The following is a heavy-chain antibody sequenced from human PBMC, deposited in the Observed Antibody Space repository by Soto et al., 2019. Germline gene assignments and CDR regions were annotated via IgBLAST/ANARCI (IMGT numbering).Heavy chain of an antibody. J-gene: IGHJ4*02. Sequence: EVQLVESGGGLVQPGGSLRLSCAASGFTFSSYWMHWVRQAPGKGLVWVSRINSDGSSISYADSVKGRFTIARDNAKNTLYLQMNSLRGEDTAVYYCGRETGYSSGWRQDYWGPGTLVAVSS. V-gene: IGHV3-74*01. CDR2: INSDGSSI. CDR3: GRETGYSSGWRQDY. CDR1: GFTFSSYW. D-gene: IGHD6-19*01.